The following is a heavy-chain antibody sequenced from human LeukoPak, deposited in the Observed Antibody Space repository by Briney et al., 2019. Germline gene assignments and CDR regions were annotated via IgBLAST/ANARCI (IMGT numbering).Heavy chain of an antibody. CDR2: IYYSGSST. CDR1: GGSISSYY. D-gene: IGHD5-18*01. Sequence: SETLSLTCTVSGGSISSYYWSWIRQPPGGGLEWIGYIYYSGSSTYYNPSLNSRVTISVDTSKNQISLRLSSVTAADTAVYYCAKDPGRRVTSGYSYGAWGQGTLVAVSS. V-gene: IGHV4-59*01. CDR3: AKDPGRRVTSGYSYGA. J-gene: IGHJ5*02.